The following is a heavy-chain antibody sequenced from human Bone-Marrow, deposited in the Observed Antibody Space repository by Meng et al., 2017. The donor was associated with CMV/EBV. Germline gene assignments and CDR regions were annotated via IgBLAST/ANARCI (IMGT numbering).Heavy chain of an antibody. V-gene: IGHV5-51*01. Sequence: KVSGKGSGYSFTSYWIGWVRQMPGKGLEWMGIIYPGDSDTRYSPSFQGQVTISADKSISTAYLQWSSLKAPDTAMYYCARQVVPAATPIDWGQGTLVTVSS. J-gene: IGHJ4*02. CDR1: GYSFTSYW. CDR2: IYPGDSDT. D-gene: IGHD2-2*01. CDR3: ARQVVPAATPID.